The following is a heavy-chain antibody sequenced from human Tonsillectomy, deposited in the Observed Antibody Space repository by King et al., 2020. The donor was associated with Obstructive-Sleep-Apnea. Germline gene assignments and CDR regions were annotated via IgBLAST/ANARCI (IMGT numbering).Heavy chain of an antibody. CDR1: GYTFTGYY. D-gene: IGHD6-13*01. V-gene: IGHV1-2*02. CDR3: ARDVSSSWYGGSWFDP. Sequence: VQLVESGAEVKKPGASVKVSCKASGYTFTGYYMHWVRQAPGQGLEWMGWINPNSGGTNYAQKFQGRVTMTRDTSISTAYMGLSRLRSDDTAVYYCARDVSSSWYGGSWFDPWGQGTLVTVSS. J-gene: IGHJ5*02. CDR2: INPNSGGT.